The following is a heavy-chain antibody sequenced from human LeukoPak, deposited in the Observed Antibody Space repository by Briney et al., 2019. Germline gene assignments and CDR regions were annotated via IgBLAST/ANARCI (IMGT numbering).Heavy chain of an antibody. D-gene: IGHD6-6*01. J-gene: IGHJ4*02. CDR1: GYTFTSYA. CDR2: INTNTGNP. CDR3: ATYSSSSIGAFYFDY. V-gene: IGHV7-4-1*02. Sequence: GASVKVSCKASGYTFTSYAMNWVRQAPGQGLEWMGWINTNTGNPTYAQGFTGRFVFSLDTSVSTAYLQISSLKAEDTAVYYCATYSSSSIGAFYFDYWGQGTLVTVSS.